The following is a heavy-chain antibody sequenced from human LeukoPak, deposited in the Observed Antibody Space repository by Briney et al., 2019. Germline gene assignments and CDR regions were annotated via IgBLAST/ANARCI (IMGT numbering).Heavy chain of an antibody. V-gene: IGHV7-4-1*02. CDR2: INTSTGNP. D-gene: IGHD1-14*01. CDR1: GYTFTSYA. J-gene: IGHJ4*02. CDR3: ARDPGSQRVNRLARRGDY. Sequence: ASVKVSCKASGYTFTSYAMNWVRQAPGQGLEWMGWINTSTGNPTYAQGFTGRFVFSLDTSVSTAYLQISSLKAEDTAVYYCARDPGSQRVNRLARRGDYWGQGTLVTVSS.